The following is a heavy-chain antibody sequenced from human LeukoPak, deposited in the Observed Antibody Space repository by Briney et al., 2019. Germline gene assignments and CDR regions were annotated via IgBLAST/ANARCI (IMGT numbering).Heavy chain of an antibody. V-gene: IGHV4-61*02. D-gene: IGHD1-26*01. CDR2: IYTSGST. CDR1: GGSISSGSYS. CDR3: ARHLGREPFDY. J-gene: IGHJ4*02. Sequence: PSETLSLTCTVSGGSISSGSYSWSWIRQPAGKGLEWIGRIYTSGSTNYNPSLKSRVTISVDTSKNQFSLKLSSVTAADTAVYYCARHLGREPFDYWGQGTLVTVSS.